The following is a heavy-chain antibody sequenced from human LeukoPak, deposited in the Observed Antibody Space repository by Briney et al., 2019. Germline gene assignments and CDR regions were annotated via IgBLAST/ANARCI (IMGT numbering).Heavy chain of an antibody. D-gene: IGHD6-13*01. J-gene: IGHJ6*03. CDR1: GYTFTSYY. V-gene: IGHV1-46*01. CDR3: ARDGGYSSSWYDYYYYMDV. CDR2: INPSGGST. Sequence: ASVKVSCKASGYTFTSYYMHWERQAPGQGLEWMGIINPSGGSTSYAQKFQGRGTMTRDTSTSTVYMELSSLRSEDTAVYYCARDGGYSSSWYDYYYYMDVWGKGTTVTVSS.